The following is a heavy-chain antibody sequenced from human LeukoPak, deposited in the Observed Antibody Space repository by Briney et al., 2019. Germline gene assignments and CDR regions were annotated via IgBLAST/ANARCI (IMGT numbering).Heavy chain of an antibody. CDR1: GFTFSSYG. V-gene: IGHV3-33*08. CDR3: ARDWGGTHCTSPTCYPFDY. J-gene: IGHJ4*02. D-gene: IGHD2-2*01. CDR2: IWYGGSNK. Sequence: PGRSLRLSCAASGFTFSSYGMHWVRQAPGKGLEWVAVIWYGGSNKYYADSVKGRFTISRDNSKNTLYLQMNSLRAEDTAVYYCARDWGGTHCTSPTCYPFDYWGQGTLVTVSS.